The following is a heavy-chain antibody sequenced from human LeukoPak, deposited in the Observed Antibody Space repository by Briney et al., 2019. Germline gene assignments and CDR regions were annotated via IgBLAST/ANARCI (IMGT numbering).Heavy chain of an antibody. CDR2: ISSSSSYI. CDR3: ARARGVVVAATPTDY. J-gene: IGHJ4*02. D-gene: IGHD2-15*01. V-gene: IGHV3-21*01. CDR1: GFTFSSYS. Sequence: GSLTLSCAASGFTFSSYSMNWVRQAPGKGLEWVSYISSSSSYIYYAYSVKGRFTISRDNAKNSLYLQMNSLRAEDTAVYYCARARGVVVAATPTDYWGQGTVVTVSS.